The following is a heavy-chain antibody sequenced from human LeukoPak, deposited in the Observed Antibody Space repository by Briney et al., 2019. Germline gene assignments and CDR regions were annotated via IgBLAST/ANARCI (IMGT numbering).Heavy chain of an antibody. D-gene: IGHD3-22*01. CDR2: ISGRGGRT. CDR1: GFTFSSYA. CDR3: ARDIPYGSSGYDAFDI. J-gene: IGHJ3*02. Sequence: GGSLRLSCAASGFTFSSYAMSWVRQAPGKGLGWVSAISGRGGRTYSADSVKGRFTISRDNSRNTLYLQVNSLRAEDTAVYYCARDIPYGSSGYDAFDIWGQGTMGTVSS. V-gene: IGHV3-23*01.